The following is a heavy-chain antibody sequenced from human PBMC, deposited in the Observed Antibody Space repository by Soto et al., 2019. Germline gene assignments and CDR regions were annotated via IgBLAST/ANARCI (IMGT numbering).Heavy chain of an antibody. Sequence: QLQLQESGPGLVKPSETLSLTCTVSGGSISSSSYYWGWIRQPPGKGLEWIGSIYYSGSTYYNPSLKSRVTISVDTSKNQFSLKLSSVTAADTAVYYCARLAFCSSTSCYVRYWGQGTLVTVSS. CDR1: GGSISSSSYY. J-gene: IGHJ4*02. CDR3: ARLAFCSSTSCYVRY. D-gene: IGHD2-2*01. CDR2: IYYSGST. V-gene: IGHV4-39*01.